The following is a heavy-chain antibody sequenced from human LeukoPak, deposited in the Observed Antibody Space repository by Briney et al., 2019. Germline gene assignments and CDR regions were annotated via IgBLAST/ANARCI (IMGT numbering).Heavy chain of an antibody. CDR3: ARHTGPDTLMVVVSPVGWFDP. V-gene: IGHV4-39*01. CDR2: IYHSGRT. J-gene: IGHJ5*02. D-gene: IGHD3-22*01. Sequence: PSETLSLTCTVSGGSITNRTDHWAWSRQPPGNGLEWIGSIYHSGRTYYNPSLKSRATISVDTSKRQFSLKLSSVTAADTSVYYCARHTGPDTLMVVVSPVGWFDPWGQGTQVTVSS. CDR1: GGSITNRTDH.